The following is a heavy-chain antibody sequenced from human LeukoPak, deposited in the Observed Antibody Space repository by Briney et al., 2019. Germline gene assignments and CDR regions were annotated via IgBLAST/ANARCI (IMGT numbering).Heavy chain of an antibody. J-gene: IGHJ3*02. CDR2: INHSGST. CDR3: ARVVDTAMVTNHDAFDI. V-gene: IGHV4-34*01. Sequence: SETLSLTCADYGGSFSGYYWSWIRQPPGKGLEWIGEINHSGSTNYNPSLKSRVTISVDTSKNQFSLKLSSVTAADTAVYYCARVVDTAMVTNHDAFDIWGQGTMVTVSS. CDR1: GGSFSGYY. D-gene: IGHD5-18*01.